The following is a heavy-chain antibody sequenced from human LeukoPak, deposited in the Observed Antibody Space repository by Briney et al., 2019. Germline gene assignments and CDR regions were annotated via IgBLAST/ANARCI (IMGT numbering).Heavy chain of an antibody. D-gene: IGHD6-19*01. CDR1: GGSISSTSYY. V-gene: IGHV4-39*01. J-gene: IGHJ4*02. CDR3: ARQWLVSPLFDY. Sequence: SETLSLTCTVSGGSISSTSYYWGWIRQPPGKGLEWIGSIFYSGSPYYNPSLKSRVTISVDTSKNQLSLKLSSMTATDTAVYYCARQWLVSPLFDYWGQGTLVTVSS. CDR2: IFYSGSP.